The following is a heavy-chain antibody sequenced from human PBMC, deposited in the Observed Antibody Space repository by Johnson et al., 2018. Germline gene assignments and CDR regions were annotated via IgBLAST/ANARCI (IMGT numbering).Heavy chain of an antibody. J-gene: IGHJ3*02. Sequence: QVQLQESGPGLVKPSETLSLTCTVSGGSISSYYWSWIRQPPGKGLEWIGYIYYSGSTNYNPSLKSRVTISVDTSKNQFSLKLSSVTAADTAVYYCARCGSGIGAFDIWGQGTMVTVSS. CDR3: ARCGSGIGAFDI. CDR1: GGSISSYY. CDR2: IYYSGST. D-gene: IGHD3-10*01. V-gene: IGHV4-59*01.